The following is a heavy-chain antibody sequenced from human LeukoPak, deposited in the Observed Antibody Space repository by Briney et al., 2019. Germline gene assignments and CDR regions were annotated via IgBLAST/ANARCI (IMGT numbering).Heavy chain of an antibody. CDR3: ARGLVPGFLDY. V-gene: IGHV4-39*01. J-gene: IGHJ4*02. CDR2: IYYSGST. Sequence: PSETLSLTCTVSGVSISSSSYYWGWIRQPPGKGLEWIGSIYYSGSTYYNPSLKSRVTISVDTSKNQFSLKLSSVTAADTAVYYCARGLVPGFLDYWGQGTPVTVSS. D-gene: IGHD3/OR15-3a*01. CDR1: GVSISSSSYY.